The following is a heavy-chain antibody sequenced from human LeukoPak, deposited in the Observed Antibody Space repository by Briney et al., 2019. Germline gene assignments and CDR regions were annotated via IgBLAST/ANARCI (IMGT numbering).Heavy chain of an antibody. D-gene: IGHD6-6*01. Sequence: ASVKVSCKATGGTSSSYAISWVRQAPGQGLEWMGRIIPILGIANYAQKFQGRVTITADKSTSTAYMELSSLRSEDTAVYYCARDSSQLATDYWGQGTLVTVSS. J-gene: IGHJ4*02. CDR3: ARDSSQLATDY. CDR2: IIPILGIA. CDR1: GGTSSSYA. V-gene: IGHV1-69*04.